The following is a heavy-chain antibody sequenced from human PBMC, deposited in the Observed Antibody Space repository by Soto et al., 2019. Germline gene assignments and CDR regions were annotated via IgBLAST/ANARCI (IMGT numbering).Heavy chain of an antibody. V-gene: IGHV4-4*02. CDR1: GGPISRSNW. Sequence: PSDTLSHTCAVSGGPISRSNWWSWVRQPPGKGLEWIGEIYHSGSTNSTPSLKSRVTISVDKSKNQFSLKLSSVTAADTAVYYCEAGEVWCDPWGQGTLVT. CDR2: IYHSGST. CDR3: EAGEVWCDP. D-gene: IGHD3-16*01. J-gene: IGHJ5*02.